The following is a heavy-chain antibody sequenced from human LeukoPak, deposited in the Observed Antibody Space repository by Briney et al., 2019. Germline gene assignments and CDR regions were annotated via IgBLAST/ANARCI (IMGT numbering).Heavy chain of an antibody. D-gene: IGHD6-6*01. CDR1: GFTFSHYY. Sequence: GGSLRLSCAASGFTFSHYYMSWIRQAPGKGLEWVSYISSSGSTIYYADSVKGRFTISRDNAKTSLYLQMNSLRAEDTAVYYCAREGLYSSSSGGYYYMDVWGKGTTVTVSS. CDR2: ISSSGSTI. V-gene: IGHV3-11*01. J-gene: IGHJ6*03. CDR3: AREGLYSSSSGGYYYMDV.